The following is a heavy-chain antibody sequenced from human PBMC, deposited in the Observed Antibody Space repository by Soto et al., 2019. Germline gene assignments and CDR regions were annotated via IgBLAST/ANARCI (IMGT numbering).Heavy chain of an antibody. CDR2: IYYSGST. CDR3: ARSYYDILTGYRNYYGMDV. CDR1: GGSISSGGYY. J-gene: IGHJ6*02. Sequence: QVQLQESGPGLVKPSQTLSLTCTVSGGSISSGGYYWSWIRQHPGKGLEWIGYIYYSGSTYYNPSLKSRVTISVDTSKNQFSLKLSSVTAADTAVYYCARSYYDILTGYRNYYGMDVWGQGTTVTVSS. D-gene: IGHD3-9*01. V-gene: IGHV4-31*03.